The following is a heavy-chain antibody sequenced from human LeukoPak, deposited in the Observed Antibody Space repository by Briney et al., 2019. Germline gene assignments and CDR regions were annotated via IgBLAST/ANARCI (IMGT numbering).Heavy chain of an antibody. CDR1: GYTLTELS. Sequence: ASVKVSCKVSGYTLTELSMHWVRQAPGKGLEWMGGFDPEDGETIYAQKFQGRVTMTEDTSTDTAYMELSSLRSEDTAVYYCARDPLFWLTRYYYYYGMDVWGQGTTVTVSS. D-gene: IGHD2-21*01. V-gene: IGHV1-24*01. CDR3: ARDPLFWLTRYYYYYGMDV. CDR2: FDPEDGET. J-gene: IGHJ6*02.